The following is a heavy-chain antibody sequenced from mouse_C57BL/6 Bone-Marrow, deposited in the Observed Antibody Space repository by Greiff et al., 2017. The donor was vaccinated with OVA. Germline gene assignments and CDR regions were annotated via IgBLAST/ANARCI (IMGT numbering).Heavy chain of an antibody. CDR3: ATDY. V-gene: IGHV1-61*01. CDR2: IYPSDSET. J-gene: IGHJ2*01. CDR1: GYTFTSYW. Sequence: VKLMESGPELVKPGASVKISCKASGYTFTSYWMDWVKQRPGQGLEWIGNIYPSDSETHYNQKFKDKATLTVDKSSSTAYMQLSSLTSEDSAVYYCATDYWGQGTTLTVSS.